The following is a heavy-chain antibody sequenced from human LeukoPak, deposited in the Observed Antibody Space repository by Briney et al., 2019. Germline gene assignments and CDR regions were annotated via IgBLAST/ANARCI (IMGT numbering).Heavy chain of an antibody. CDR1: GGTFSSYT. CDR3: ARDQEAAGTRGIYYFDY. Sequence: SVKVSCKASGGTFSSYTVSWVRQAPGQGLEWMGRIIPILGIANYAQKFQGRVTITADKSTSTAYMELSSLRSEDTAVYYCARDQEAAGTRGIYYFDYWGQGTLVTVSS. V-gene: IGHV1-69*04. D-gene: IGHD6-13*01. J-gene: IGHJ4*02. CDR2: IIPILGIA.